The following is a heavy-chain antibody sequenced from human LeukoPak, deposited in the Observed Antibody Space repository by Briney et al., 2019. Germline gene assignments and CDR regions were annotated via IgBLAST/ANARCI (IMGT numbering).Heavy chain of an antibody. Sequence: SETLSLTCAVYGGSFSGYYWSWIRQPPGKGLVWIGEMNHSGSTNYNPSLKSRVTISVDTSKNQFSLKLSSVTAADTAVYYCARGEVCSSTTCPLSFDYWGQGTLVTVSS. CDR2: MNHSGST. J-gene: IGHJ4*02. D-gene: IGHD2-2*01. V-gene: IGHV4-34*01. CDR1: GGSFSGYY. CDR3: ARGEVCSSTTCPLSFDY.